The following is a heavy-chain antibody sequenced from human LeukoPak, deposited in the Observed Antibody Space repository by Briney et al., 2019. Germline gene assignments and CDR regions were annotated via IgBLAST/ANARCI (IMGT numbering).Heavy chain of an antibody. CDR2: IKQDGSEK. J-gene: IGHJ4*02. D-gene: IGHD3-16*01. Sequence: GGSLRLSCVDSGFTFSSYWMSWVRQAPGKGLEWAANIKQDGSEKYYVDSVKGRFTISRDNAKNSLYLQMNSLRAEDTAVYYCARAGGGVFDYWGQGTLVTVSS. V-gene: IGHV3-7*03. CDR1: GFTFSSYW. CDR3: ARAGGGVFDY.